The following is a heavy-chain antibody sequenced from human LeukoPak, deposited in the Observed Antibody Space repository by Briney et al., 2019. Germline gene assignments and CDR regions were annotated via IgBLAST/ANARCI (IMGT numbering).Heavy chain of an antibody. CDR3: ARVNWNDSGVAFDI. V-gene: IGHV3-11*04. CDR2: ISSSGSTI. CDR1: GFTFSDYY. Sequence: GGSLRLSCAASGFTFSDYYMSWIRQAPGKGLEWVSYISSSGSTIYYADSVKGRFTISRDNAKNSLYLQMNSLRAEDTAVYYCARVNWNDSGVAFDIWGQGTMVTVSS. D-gene: IGHD1-20*01. J-gene: IGHJ3*02.